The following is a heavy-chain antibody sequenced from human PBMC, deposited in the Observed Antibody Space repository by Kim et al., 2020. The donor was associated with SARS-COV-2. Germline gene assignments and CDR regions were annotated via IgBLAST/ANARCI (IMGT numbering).Heavy chain of an antibody. CDR1: GGSISSYY. CDR2: IYYSGST. Sequence: SETLSLTCTVSGGSISSYYWSWIRQPPGKGLEWIGYIYYSGSTNYNPSLKSRVTISVDTSKNQFSLKLSSVTAADTAVYYCARDITFGGVIAGNWFDPWGQGTLVTVSS. J-gene: IGHJ5*02. CDR3: ARDITFGGVIAGNWFDP. D-gene: IGHD3-16*02. V-gene: IGHV4-59*13.